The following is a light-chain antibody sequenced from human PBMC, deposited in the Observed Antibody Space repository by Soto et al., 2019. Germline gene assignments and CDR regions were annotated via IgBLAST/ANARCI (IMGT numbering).Light chain of an antibody. CDR1: SSEVGGYNF. Sequence: QSALTQTASVSGSPGQSITISCTGTSSEVGGYNFVSWYQQHPGKAPKLIIHEVTNRPSGVSGRFSGSQSGNTAFLTISGLQAEDEAVYYCCSHSSSITWMFGGGTKLTVL. V-gene: IGLV2-14*03. CDR3: CSHSSSITWM. CDR2: EVT. J-gene: IGLJ3*02.